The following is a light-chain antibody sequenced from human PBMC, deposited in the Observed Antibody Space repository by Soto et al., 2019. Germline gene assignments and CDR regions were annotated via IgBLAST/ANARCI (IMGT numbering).Light chain of an antibody. V-gene: IGKV3-15*01. CDR2: GAS. Sequence: EIVMTQSPATLSVSPGERATLSCRASQSVSSNLAWYQQKPGQAPRLLIYGASTRATGIPARFSGSGSGTEFTITISSLQSEEFAVYYCQQYNNWPFFGGGTKVEIK. CDR3: QQYNNWPF. J-gene: IGKJ4*01. CDR1: QSVSSN.